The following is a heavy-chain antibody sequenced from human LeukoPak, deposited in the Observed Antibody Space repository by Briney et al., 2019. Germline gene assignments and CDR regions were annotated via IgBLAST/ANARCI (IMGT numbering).Heavy chain of an antibody. CDR2: ISSSGSTI. J-gene: IGHJ4*02. CDR3: AKDHTYYYGSGSVDY. V-gene: IGHV3-11*01. CDR1: GFTFSDYY. D-gene: IGHD3-10*01. Sequence: GGSLRLSRAASGFTFSDYYMSWIRQAPGKGLEWVSYISSSGSTIYYADSVKGRFTISRDNAKNSLYLQMNSLRAEDTALYYCAKDHTYYYGSGSVDYWGQGTLVTVSS.